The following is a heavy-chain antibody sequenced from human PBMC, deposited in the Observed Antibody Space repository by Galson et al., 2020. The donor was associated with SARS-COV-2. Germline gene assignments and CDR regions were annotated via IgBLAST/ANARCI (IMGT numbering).Heavy chain of an antibody. CDR1: GFTFSSYG. CDR2: ISYDGSNK. D-gene: IGHD3-22*01. Sequence: GGSLRLSCAASGFTFSSYGMHWVRQAPGKGLEWVAVISYDGSNKYYADSVKGRFTISRDNSKNTLYLQMNSLRAEDTAVYYCAGYYDSPIDYWGQGTLVTVSS. CDR3: AGYYDSPIDY. J-gene: IGHJ4*02. V-gene: IGHV3-30*03.